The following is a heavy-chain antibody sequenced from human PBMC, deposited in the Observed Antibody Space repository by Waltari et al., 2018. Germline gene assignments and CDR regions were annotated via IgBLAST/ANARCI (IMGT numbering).Heavy chain of an antibody. Sequence: QVQLQQWGAGLLKPSETLSLTCAVYGGSFSGYYWSGIRQPPGKGLEWIGEINHSGSTNYNPSLKSRVTISVDTSKNQFSLKLSSVTAADTAVYYCARGGLTVGATFLDYWGQGTLVTVSS. J-gene: IGHJ4*02. CDR3: ARGGLTVGATFLDY. CDR2: INHSGST. V-gene: IGHV4-34*01. D-gene: IGHD1-26*01. CDR1: GGSFSGYY.